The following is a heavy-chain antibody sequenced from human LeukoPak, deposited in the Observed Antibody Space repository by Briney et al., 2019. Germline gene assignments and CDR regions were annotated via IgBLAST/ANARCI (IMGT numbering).Heavy chain of an antibody. D-gene: IGHD3-3*01. V-gene: IGHV3-43*02. CDR3: AKDILGYDFWSGYPGIDY. J-gene: IGHJ4*02. CDR2: ISGDGGST. CDR1: GFTFDDYA. Sequence: GGSLRLSRAASGFTFDDYAMHWVRQAPGKGLEWVSLISGDGGSTYYADSVKGRFTISRDNSKNSLYLQMNSLRTEDTALYYCAKDILGYDFWSGYPGIDYWGQGTLVTVSS.